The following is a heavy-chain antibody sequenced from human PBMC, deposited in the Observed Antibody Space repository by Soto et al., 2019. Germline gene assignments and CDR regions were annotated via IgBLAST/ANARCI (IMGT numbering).Heavy chain of an antibody. J-gene: IGHJ5*02. V-gene: IGHV1-24*01. CDR1: GYTLTELS. Sequence: ASVKVSCKVSGYTLTELSMHWVRQAPGKGLEWMGGFDPEDGETIYAQKFQGRVTMTEDTSTDTAYMELSSLRSEDTAVYYCARMEERYCSGGSCNTWFDPWGQGTLVTVS. CDR2: FDPEDGET. D-gene: IGHD2-15*01. CDR3: ARMEERYCSGGSCNTWFDP.